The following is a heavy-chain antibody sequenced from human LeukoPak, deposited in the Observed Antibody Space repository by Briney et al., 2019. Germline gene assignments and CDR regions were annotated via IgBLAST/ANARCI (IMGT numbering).Heavy chain of an antibody. Sequence: PSETLSLTCTVSGGSINSYYWSWIRQPPGKGLEWIGYIYYSGSTNYNPSLKSRVTISVDTSKNQFSLNLTSVTAADTAVYYCSRENGAFSPFGYWGQGTLVTVPS. J-gene: IGHJ4*02. D-gene: IGHD2-8*01. V-gene: IGHV4-59*12. CDR2: IYYSGST. CDR1: GGSINSYY. CDR3: SRENGAFSPFGY.